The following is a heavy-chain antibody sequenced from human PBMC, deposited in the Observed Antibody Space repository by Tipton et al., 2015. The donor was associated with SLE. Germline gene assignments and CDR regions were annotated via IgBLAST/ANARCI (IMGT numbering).Heavy chain of an antibody. Sequence: TLSLTCSVSGGSISSNYWSWIRQSPGKGLEWIGHMYHSGSTNYNPSLASRVTISIDKSKNQLSLTLTSVTTADTAVYYCARHKMDFWSGYGYYYGMDVWGKGTTVTVSS. V-gene: IGHV4-59*01. J-gene: IGHJ6*04. D-gene: IGHD3-3*01. CDR2: MYHSGST. CDR1: GGSISSNY. CDR3: ARHKMDFWSGYGYYYGMDV.